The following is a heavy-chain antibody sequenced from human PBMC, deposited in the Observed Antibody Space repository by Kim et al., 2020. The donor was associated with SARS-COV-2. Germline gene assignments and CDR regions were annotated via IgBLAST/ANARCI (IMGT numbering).Heavy chain of an antibody. CDR3: ARDGEFYYYDSSGYPY. Sequence: ASVKVSCKASGYTFTSYGISWVRQAPGQGLEWMGWISAYNGNTNYAQKLQGRVTMTTDTSTSTAYMELRSLRSDDTAVYYCARDGEFYYYDSSGYPYWGQGTLVTVSS. J-gene: IGHJ4*02. CDR1: GYTFTSYG. CDR2: ISAYNGNT. V-gene: IGHV1-18*01. D-gene: IGHD3-22*01.